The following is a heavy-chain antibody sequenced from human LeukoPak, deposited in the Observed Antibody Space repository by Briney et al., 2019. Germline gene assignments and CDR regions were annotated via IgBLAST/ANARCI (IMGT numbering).Heavy chain of an antibody. CDR2: INQSGSI. V-gene: IGHV4-34*01. CDR3: ARGSYGDYGFKHWYFDL. D-gene: IGHD4-17*01. J-gene: IGHJ2*01. CDR1: GGSFSGYY. Sequence: SETLSLTCAVYGGSFSGYYLNWIRQPPEKGLEWIGEINQSGSINNNPSLKSRVTMSVDTSKNQFSLKLSSVTAADTAVYYCARGSYGDYGFKHWYFDLWGRGTLVTVSS.